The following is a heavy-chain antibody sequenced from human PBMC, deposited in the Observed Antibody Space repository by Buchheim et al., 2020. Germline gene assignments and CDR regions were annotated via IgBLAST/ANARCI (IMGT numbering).Heavy chain of an antibody. D-gene: IGHD1-26*01. CDR2: IIPIFGTA. Sequence: QVQLVQSGAEVKKPGASVKVSCKASGYTFTSYVINWVRQATGQGLEWMGGIIPIFGTANYAQKFQGRVTITADESTSPAYMELSSLRSEDTAVYYCARKELYSGSPRSYYYGMDVWGQGTT. CDR1: GYTFTSYV. CDR3: ARKELYSGSPRSYYYGMDV. J-gene: IGHJ6*02. V-gene: IGHV1-69*01.